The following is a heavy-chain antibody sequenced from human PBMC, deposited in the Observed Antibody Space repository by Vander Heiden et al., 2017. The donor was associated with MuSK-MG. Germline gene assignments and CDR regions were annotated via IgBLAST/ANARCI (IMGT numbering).Heavy chain of an antibody. V-gene: IGHV3-7*01. Sequence: EVQLVESGGGLVQPGGSRRLACAASGFTFSSYWMSWVRQAPGKGLEWVANIKQDGSEKYYVDSVKGRFTISRDNAKNSLYLQRNSLRAEETAVYYCARRGYAFFFGCPASRGPIDYWGQGTLVTVFS. J-gene: IGHJ4*02. CDR2: IKQDGSEK. D-gene: IGHD5-12*01. CDR1: GFTFSSYW. CDR3: ARRGYAFFFGCPASRGPIDY.